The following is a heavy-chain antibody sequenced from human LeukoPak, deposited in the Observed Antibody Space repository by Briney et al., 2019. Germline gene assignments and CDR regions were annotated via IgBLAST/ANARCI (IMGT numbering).Heavy chain of an antibody. V-gene: IGHV4-59*08. CDR1: GGSIRSDY. Sequence: TTSETLSLTCAVSGGSIRSDYWSWIRQPPGKVLEWIGYIYNSGSTNYSPSPRVSISADTSKNQFSLELSSVTAADTAVYYCARHLEGHYYMDVWGKGTTVTVSS. CDR3: ARHLEGHYYMDV. CDR2: IYNSGST. J-gene: IGHJ6*03. D-gene: IGHD1-1*01.